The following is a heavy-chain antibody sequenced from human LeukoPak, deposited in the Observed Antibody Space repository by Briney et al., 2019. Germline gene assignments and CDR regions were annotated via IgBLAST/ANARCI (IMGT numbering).Heavy chain of an antibody. V-gene: IGHV3-23*01. CDR3: AKDRHAPGRYCSSTSCLPFDP. CDR2: ISGIGGST. J-gene: IGHJ5*02. CDR1: GFTFSSYD. Sequence: PGGSLRLSCAASGFTFSSYDMSWVRQAPGKGLEWVSAISGIGGSTYYSGSVKGRFTISRDNSEKKLYLQMNSLRAEDTAVYYCAKDRHAPGRYCSSTSCLPFDPWGQGTLVTVSS. D-gene: IGHD2-2*01.